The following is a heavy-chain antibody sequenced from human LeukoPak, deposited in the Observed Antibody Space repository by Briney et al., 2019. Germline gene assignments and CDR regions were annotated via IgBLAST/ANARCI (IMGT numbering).Heavy chain of an antibody. CDR1: GFTFSNYG. CDR3: AKSGYNRFDY. D-gene: IGHD5-24*01. V-gene: IGHV3-23*01. Sequence: PGGTLRLSCAASGFTFSNYGMSWVRQAPGKGLEWVSGISGSGGSTYYADSVKGRFTISRDNSKNTLFLQMNSLRAEDRAVYYCAKSGYNRFDYWGQGTLVTVSS. J-gene: IGHJ4*02. CDR2: ISGSGGST.